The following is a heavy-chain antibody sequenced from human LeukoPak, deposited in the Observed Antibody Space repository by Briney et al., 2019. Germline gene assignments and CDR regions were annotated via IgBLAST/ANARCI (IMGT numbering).Heavy chain of an antibody. CDR1: GFTFSNYA. CDR3: AKDLGYYGSGSYYEAY. D-gene: IGHD3-10*01. CDR2: ISGSGGST. J-gene: IGHJ4*02. Sequence: GGSLRLSCAASGFTFSNYAMSWVRQAPGKGLEWVSAISGSGGSTYYADSVKGRFTISRDNSKNTLFLQMNSLRADDMAVYYCAKDLGYYGSGSYYEAYWGQRTLVTVSS. V-gene: IGHV3-23*01.